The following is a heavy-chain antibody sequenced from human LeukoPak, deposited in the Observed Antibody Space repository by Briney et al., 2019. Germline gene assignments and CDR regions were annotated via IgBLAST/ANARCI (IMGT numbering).Heavy chain of an antibody. CDR1: GSSISSYY. D-gene: IGHD1-1*01. CDR3: ARAVGTLEYFQH. V-gene: IGHV4-59*01. CDR2: TYYSGST. Sequence: SETLSLTCTVSGSSISSYYWSWIRQPPGKGLEWIGYTYYSGSTNYNPPLKSRVTISVDTSKNQFSLKLSSVTAADTAVYYCARAVGTLEYFQHWGQGTLVTVSS. J-gene: IGHJ1*01.